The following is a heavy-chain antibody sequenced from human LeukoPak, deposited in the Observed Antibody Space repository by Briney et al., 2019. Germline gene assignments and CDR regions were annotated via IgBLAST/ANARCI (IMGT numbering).Heavy chain of an antibody. Sequence: SVKVSCKASGGTFSSYAISWVRQAPGQGLEWMGGIIPIFGTANYAQKLQGRVTMTTDTSTSTAYMELRSLRSDDTAVYYCARDGIVGATRRNNWFDPWGQGTLVTVSS. CDR2: IIPIFGTA. J-gene: IGHJ5*02. D-gene: IGHD1-26*01. CDR1: GGTFSSYA. CDR3: ARDGIVGATRRNNWFDP. V-gene: IGHV1-69*05.